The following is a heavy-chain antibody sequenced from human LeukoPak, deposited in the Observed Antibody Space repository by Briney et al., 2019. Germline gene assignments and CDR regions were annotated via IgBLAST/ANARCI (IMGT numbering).Heavy chain of an antibody. J-gene: IGHJ6*02. Sequence: ASVTVSCKASGYIFSVYYIHWVRLAPGQGLEWMGWINPDSGGANYAQKFQGRVTMTRDTSITTAYMELSRLRSDDTAVYYCARDGPTGVDVWGQGTTVTVSS. CDR2: INPDSGGA. CDR3: ARDGPTGVDV. CDR1: GYIFSVYY. V-gene: IGHV1-2*02.